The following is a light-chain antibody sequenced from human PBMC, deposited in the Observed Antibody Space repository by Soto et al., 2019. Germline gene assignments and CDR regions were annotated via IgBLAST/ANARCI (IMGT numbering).Light chain of an antibody. J-gene: IGKJ2*02. Sequence: DIVLTQSPATLSLSPGDRASFSCRASQNISSYLAWYQQKTGQAPRILIFDESNRATDIPARLGGSGSGTDFTLTISRLEPEDFAVYYCQQRSTWPGTCGQGTKVDIK. CDR2: DES. CDR1: QNISSY. V-gene: IGKV3-11*01. CDR3: QQRSTWPGT.